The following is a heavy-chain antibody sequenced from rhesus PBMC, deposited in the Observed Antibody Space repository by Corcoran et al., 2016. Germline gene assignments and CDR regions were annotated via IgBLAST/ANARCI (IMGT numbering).Heavy chain of an antibody. V-gene: IGHV3-54*02. CDR2: IWDDGMKK. CDR3: VKEDYGSTLGY. D-gene: IGHD4-29*01. J-gene: IGHJ4*01. Sequence: EVQLVESGGGLVQPGGSLRLSCTASGFTFSSYGLHWVRQAPGKGLEWVAVIWDDGMKKYYADSVKDRFTISRDNSKNMLYLQMNNLRVEDMAVYYCVKEDYGSTLGYWGQGVLVTVSS. CDR1: GFTFSSYG.